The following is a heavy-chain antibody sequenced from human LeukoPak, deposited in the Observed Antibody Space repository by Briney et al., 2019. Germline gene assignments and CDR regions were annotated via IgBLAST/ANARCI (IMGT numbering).Heavy chain of an antibody. CDR1: GFTFSSYW. CDR3: ARDRRPTDRGAFDI. CDR2: IKQDGSEK. Sequence: PGGSLRLSCAASGFTFSSYWMSWVGQAPGKGLEWEANIKQDGSEKYYADSVKGRFTISRDNAKNSLYLQMNSLRAEDTAAYYCARDRRPTDRGAFDIWGEGTMVTVSS. J-gene: IGHJ3*02. V-gene: IGHV3-7*01. D-gene: IGHD2-21*02.